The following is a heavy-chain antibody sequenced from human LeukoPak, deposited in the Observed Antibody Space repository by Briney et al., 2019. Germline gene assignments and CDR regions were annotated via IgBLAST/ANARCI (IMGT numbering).Heavy chain of an antibody. D-gene: IGHD6-19*01. V-gene: IGHV3-23*01. CDR3: AKDVVNSGPRGYFDY. CDR1: GFTFSSCA. Sequence: GGSLRLSCAASGFTFSSCAMSWVRQAPGKGLEWVSAISGGGGSTYYADFVKGRFTISRDNSLSTVYLQMYSLRAEDTAVYYCAKDVVNSGPRGYFDYWGQGTLVTVSS. J-gene: IGHJ4*02. CDR2: ISGGGGST.